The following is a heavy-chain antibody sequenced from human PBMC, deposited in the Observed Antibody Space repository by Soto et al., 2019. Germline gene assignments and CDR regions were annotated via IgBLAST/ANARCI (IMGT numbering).Heavy chain of an antibody. D-gene: IGHD6-13*01. Sequence: PGGSLRLSCAASGFTFSTYGMTWVRQAPGKGLEWVSSISSSSDYIYYADSMKGRVTISRDNAKNSLFLDMNSLTGEDTAVYYCARARVYATGPLDFWGQGTLVTVSS. CDR3: ARARVYATGPLDF. CDR1: GFTFSTYG. CDR2: ISSSSDYI. J-gene: IGHJ4*02. V-gene: IGHV3-21*06.